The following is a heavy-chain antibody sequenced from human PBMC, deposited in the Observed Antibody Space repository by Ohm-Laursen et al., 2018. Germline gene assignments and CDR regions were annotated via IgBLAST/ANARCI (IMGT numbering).Heavy chain of an antibody. CDR3: ARGYQLPYY. CDR1: GGSITSNGYH. CDR2: ISYSGST. Sequence: TLSLTCTVSGGSITSNGYHWSWIRQPPGKGLEWIGYISYSGSTYYSPSLRSLVTISLDTSKNQFSLSLTSVMAADTAIYFCARGYQLPYYWGQGSLVTVSS. V-gene: IGHV4-31*01. J-gene: IGHJ4*02. D-gene: IGHD2-2*01.